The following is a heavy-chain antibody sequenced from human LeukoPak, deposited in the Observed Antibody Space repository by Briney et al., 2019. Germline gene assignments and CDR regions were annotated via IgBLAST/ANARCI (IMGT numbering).Heavy chain of an antibody. D-gene: IGHD1-26*01. Sequence: PGGSLRLSCAAAGFTFSGSAMRWVRQASGKGLEWVGRIRSKANGYATAYAASVKGRFTISRDDSKNTAYLQMNSLKTEDTAVYYCTSLIRGSYSGWGKGTLVTVSS. CDR3: TSLIRGSYSG. CDR1: GFTFSGSA. CDR2: IRSKANGYAT. J-gene: IGHJ4*02. V-gene: IGHV3-73*01.